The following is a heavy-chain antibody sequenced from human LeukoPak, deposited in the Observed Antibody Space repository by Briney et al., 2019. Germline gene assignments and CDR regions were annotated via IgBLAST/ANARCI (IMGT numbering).Heavy chain of an antibody. Sequence: GGSLRLSCGASGFTLSRYSMTWVRQAPGKGLEWVSYITSDSSNIHHADSVKGRFTISRDNAKKSLYLQMNSLRAEDTAVYYCARVIYSSSSRALDYWGQGTLVTVSS. V-gene: IGHV3-21*01. CDR1: GFTLSRYS. CDR2: ITSDSSNI. D-gene: IGHD6-6*01. CDR3: ARVIYSSSSRALDY. J-gene: IGHJ4*02.